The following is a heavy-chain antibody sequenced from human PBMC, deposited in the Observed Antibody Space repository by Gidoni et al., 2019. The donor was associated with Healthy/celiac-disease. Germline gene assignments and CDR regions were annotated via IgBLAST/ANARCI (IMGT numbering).Heavy chain of an antibody. D-gene: IGHD3-3*01. Sequence: QVQLQESGPGLVKPSGTLSLTCAVSGGSISISNWWSWVRQPPGKGLEWIGEIYHSGSTTYNPSLKSRVTISVDKSKNQFSLKLSSVTAADTAVYYCARVPRDDFWSGYYTGREYYYYYGMDVWGQGTTVTVSS. CDR2: IYHSGST. CDR3: ARVPRDDFWSGYYTGREYYYYYGMDV. CDR1: GGSISISNW. V-gene: IGHV4-4*02. J-gene: IGHJ6*02.